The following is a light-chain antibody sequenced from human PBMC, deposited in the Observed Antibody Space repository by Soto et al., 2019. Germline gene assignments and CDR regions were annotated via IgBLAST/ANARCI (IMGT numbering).Light chain of an antibody. Sequence: DIQMTQSPSSVSVSVGDRVTITCRAGQGISSYLAWYQQKPGEAPKLLIYAASSLQSGVPSRFSGSGSGADFTLTISSLQPEDSATYYCQQAHSFPTFGQGTKVEIK. V-gene: IGKV1-12*01. CDR2: AAS. CDR1: QGISSY. CDR3: QQAHSFPT. J-gene: IGKJ1*01.